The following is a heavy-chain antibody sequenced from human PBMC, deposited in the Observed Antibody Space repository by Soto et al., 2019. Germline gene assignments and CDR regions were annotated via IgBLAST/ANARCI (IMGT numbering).Heavy chain of an antibody. J-gene: IGHJ3*02. CDR2: ISYDGSNK. D-gene: IGHD1-26*01. CDR3: ANDLGSGRARCDAFDI. V-gene: IGHV3-30*18. Sequence: QVQLVESGGGVVQPGRSLRLSCAASGFTFSSYGMHWVRQAPGKGLEWVAVISYDGSNKYYADSVKGRFTISRDNSKNTLYLQMNSLRAEDTAVYYCANDLGSGRARCDAFDIWGQGTMVTVSS. CDR1: GFTFSSYG.